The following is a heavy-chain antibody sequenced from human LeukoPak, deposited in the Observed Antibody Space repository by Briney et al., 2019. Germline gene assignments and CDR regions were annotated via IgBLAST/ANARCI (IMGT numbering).Heavy chain of an antibody. CDR2: IIPIFGTA. D-gene: IGHD2-15*01. CDR3: AREVVAACFDP. J-gene: IGHJ5*02. V-gene: IGHV1-69*13. Sequence: GASVKVSCKASGGTFSSYTISWVRQAPGQGLEWMGGIIPIFGTANYAQKFQGRVTITADESTSTAYMELSSLRSEDTAVYYCAREVVAACFDPWGQGTLVTVSS. CDR1: GGTFSSYT.